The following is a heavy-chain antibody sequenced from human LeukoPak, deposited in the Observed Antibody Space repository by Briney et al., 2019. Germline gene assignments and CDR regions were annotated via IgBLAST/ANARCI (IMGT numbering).Heavy chain of an antibody. CDR1: GGSIRTGSYY. CDR3: ARDSSSPRVKYFQH. J-gene: IGHJ1*01. Sequence: SQTLSLTCTVSGGSIRTGSYYWSWIRQPVGKELQWIGRIFTSGSTNYNPSLKSRVTISVDTSKNQFSLKLSSVTAADTAVYYCARDSSSPRVKYFQHWGQGTLVTVSS. D-gene: IGHD6-6*01. V-gene: IGHV4-61*02. CDR2: IFTSGST.